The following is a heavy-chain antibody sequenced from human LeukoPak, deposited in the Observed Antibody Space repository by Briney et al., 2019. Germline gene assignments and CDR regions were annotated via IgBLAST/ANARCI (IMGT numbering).Heavy chain of an antibody. Sequence: GGSLRLSCAASGFTFSSYEMNWVRQAPGKGLEWVSYISSSGSTIYYADSVKGRFTISRDNAKNSLYLQMNSLRAEDTAVYYCARELGYSSGWAQFHFDYWGQGALFTVSS. CDR1: GFTFSSYE. J-gene: IGHJ4*02. V-gene: IGHV3-48*03. D-gene: IGHD6-19*01. CDR2: ISSSGSTI. CDR3: ARELGYSSGWAQFHFDY.